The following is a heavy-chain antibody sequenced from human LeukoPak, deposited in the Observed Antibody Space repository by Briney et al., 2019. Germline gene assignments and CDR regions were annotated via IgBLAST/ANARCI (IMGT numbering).Heavy chain of an antibody. Sequence: GGSLRLSCAASGFTFSDYYMSWIRQAPGKGLEWVSYISSSGSTIYYADSVKGRFTISRDNAKNSLYLQMNSLRDEDTAVYYCARVQPHYYDSSGYPPDYWGQGTLVTVSS. CDR2: ISSSGSTI. CDR1: GFTFSDYY. CDR3: ARVQPHYYDSSGYPPDY. D-gene: IGHD3-22*01. V-gene: IGHV3-11*04. J-gene: IGHJ4*02.